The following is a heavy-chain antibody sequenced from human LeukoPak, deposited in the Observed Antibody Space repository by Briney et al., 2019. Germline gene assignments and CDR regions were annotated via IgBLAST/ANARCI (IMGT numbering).Heavy chain of an antibody. D-gene: IGHD1/OR15-1a*01. J-gene: IGHJ4*02. V-gene: IGHV4-59*08. CDR3: ARLELITGTPNYFDY. CDR2: IYYSGST. Sequence: SETLSLTCTVSGGSISSYYWSWIRQPPGKGLEWIGYIYYSGSTNYNPSLKSRVTISVDTSKNQFSLKLSSVTAADTAVYYCARLELITGTPNYFDYWGQGTLVTVSS. CDR1: GGSISSYY.